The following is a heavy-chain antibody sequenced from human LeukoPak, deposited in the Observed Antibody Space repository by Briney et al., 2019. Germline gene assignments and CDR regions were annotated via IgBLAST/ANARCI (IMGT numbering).Heavy chain of an antibody. CDR3: ARGRIVVVPPYYYGMDV. CDR2: IWYDGSNK. D-gene: IGHD3-22*01. V-gene: IGHV3-33*01. CDR1: GFTFSSYG. J-gene: IGHJ6*02. Sequence: GGSLRLSCAASGFTFSSYGMHWVRQAPGKGLEWVAVIWYDGSNKYYADSVKGRFTISRDNSKNTLYLQMNSLRAEDTAVYYCARGRIVVVPPYYYGMDVWGQGTTVTVSS.